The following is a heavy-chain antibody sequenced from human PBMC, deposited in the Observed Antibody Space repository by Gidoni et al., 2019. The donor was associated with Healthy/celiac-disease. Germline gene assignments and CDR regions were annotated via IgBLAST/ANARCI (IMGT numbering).Heavy chain of an antibody. V-gene: IGHV3-33*01. J-gene: IGHJ4*02. D-gene: IGHD6-19*01. CDR1: GFSFSSYG. CDR2: LWFDGTDK. Sequence: QVQLVETGGGVGQPGRSLRLSRAASGFSFSSYGMAWVRQAPGKGLECGAVLWFDGTDKYYADSVKGRFTISRDNSTNTLYLQTNSLRVEDTAVYYCARETWSSGWYVDYWGQGTLVTVSS. CDR3: ARETWSSGWYVDY.